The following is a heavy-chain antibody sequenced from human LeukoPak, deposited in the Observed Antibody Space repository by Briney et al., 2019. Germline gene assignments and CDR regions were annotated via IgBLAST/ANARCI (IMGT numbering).Heavy chain of an antibody. Sequence: GGSLRLSCAASGFTFSSYAMHWVRQAPGKGLEWVAVISYDGSNKYYADSVKGRFTISRDNSKNTLYLQMNSLRAEDTAVYYCARAYGSGWGQGALVTVSS. V-gene: IGHV3-30-3*01. CDR2: ISYDGSNK. J-gene: IGHJ4*02. CDR3: ARAYGSG. CDR1: GFTFSSYA. D-gene: IGHD6-19*01.